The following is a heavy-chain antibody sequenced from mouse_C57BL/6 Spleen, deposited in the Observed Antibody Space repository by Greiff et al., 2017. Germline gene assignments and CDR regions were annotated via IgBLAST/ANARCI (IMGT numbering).Heavy chain of an antibody. V-gene: IGHV1-80*01. CDR1: GYAFSSYW. Sequence: VQLQQSGAELVKPGASVKISCKASGYAFSSYWMNWVKQRPGTGLEWIGQIYPGDGDTNYNGKFKGKATLTADKSSSTAYMQLSSLTSEDSAVYFCARGILYDGYWYFDVWGTGTTVTVSS. CDR3: ARGILYDGYWYFDV. D-gene: IGHD2-3*01. CDR2: IYPGDGDT. J-gene: IGHJ1*03.